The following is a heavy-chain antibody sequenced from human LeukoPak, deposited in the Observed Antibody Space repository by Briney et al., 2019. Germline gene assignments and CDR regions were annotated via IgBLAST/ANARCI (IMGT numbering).Heavy chain of an antibody. J-gene: IGHJ3*02. V-gene: IGHV4-59*08. CDR2: IYYSGST. CDR3: VRLDSGTYYDAFDI. CDR1: GGSISSYY. D-gene: IGHD1-26*01. Sequence: KPSETLSLTCTVSGGSISSYYWSWIRQPPGKGLEWIGYIYYSGSTNYNPSLKSRATTSVDTSKNQLSLKLSSVTAADTAVYYCVRLDSGTYYDAFDIWGQGTMVTVSS.